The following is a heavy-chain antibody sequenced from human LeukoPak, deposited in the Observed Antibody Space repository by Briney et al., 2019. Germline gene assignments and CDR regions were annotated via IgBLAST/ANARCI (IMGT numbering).Heavy chain of an antibody. V-gene: IGHV4-31*03. CDR1: GGSISSGGYY. CDR3: ARCWVYGPDYFNSGSYNYYIDV. J-gene: IGHJ6*03. D-gene: IGHD3-10*01. Sequence: SETLSLTCTVSGGSISSGGYYWSWIRQHPGKGLEWIGYIYYSGSTYYNPSLKSRVTISVDTSKNQFSLKLIAVTAADTAVYYCARCWVYGPDYFNSGSYNYYIDVWGKGTTVTVSS. CDR2: IYYSGST.